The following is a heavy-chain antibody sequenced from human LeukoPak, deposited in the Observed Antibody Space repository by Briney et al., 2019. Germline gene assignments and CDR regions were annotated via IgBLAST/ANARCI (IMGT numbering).Heavy chain of an antibody. J-gene: IGHJ4*02. CDR1: GFTFSSFA. CDR2: ISYDGSNK. D-gene: IGHD1-26*01. Sequence: PARSLRLSCAASGFTFSSFAMLWVRQAPGQGLVWVAVISYDGSNKYNADSVKGRFTISRDNSKNTLYLQMNSLRAEDTAVYYCARGVGATIFDYWGQGTLVTVSS. CDR3: ARGVGATIFDY. V-gene: IGHV3-30-3*01.